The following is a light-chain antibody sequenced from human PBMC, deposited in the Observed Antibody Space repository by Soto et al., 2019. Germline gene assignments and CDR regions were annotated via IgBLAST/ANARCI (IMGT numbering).Light chain of an antibody. J-gene: IGKJ5*01. CDR3: QQYGSATLYT. CDR2: AAS. Sequence: DIQMTQSPSSLSASVGDKVTLTCRSSQSISSYLNWYQQTPGKAPKLLIHAASSLQSGVPSRFRGSGSGTDFTLTISRLEPEDFVVYYCQQYGSATLYTFGQGTRLEIK. V-gene: IGKV1-39*01. CDR1: QSISSY.